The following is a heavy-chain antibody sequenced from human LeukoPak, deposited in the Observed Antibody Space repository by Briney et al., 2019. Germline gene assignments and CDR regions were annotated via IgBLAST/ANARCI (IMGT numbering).Heavy chain of an antibody. Sequence: KPGGSLRLSCAASGFTFSSYSMNWVRQAPGKGLEWVSSISSSSSYIYYADSVKGRFTISRDNAKNSLYLQMNSLRAEDTAVYYCARLIPRSQTPAVAGTWDSYWGQGTLVTVSS. V-gene: IGHV3-21*01. J-gene: IGHJ4*02. CDR1: GFTFSSYS. CDR3: ARLIPRSQTPAVAGTWDSY. CDR2: ISSSSSYI. D-gene: IGHD6-19*01.